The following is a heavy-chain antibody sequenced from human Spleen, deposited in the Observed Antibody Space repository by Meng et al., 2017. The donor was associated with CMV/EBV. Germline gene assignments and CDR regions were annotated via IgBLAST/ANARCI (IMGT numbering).Heavy chain of an antibody. CDR1: GFTFSTYA. J-gene: IGHJ4*02. Sequence: GGSLRLSCAASGFTFSTYAMSWVRQAPGKGLEWVSGISGSGGDTYYADSVKGRFTISRDNSKNTLFLQMNSLRAEDTAVYYCARVSGDDYGDYVRRIDYWGQGTLVTVSS. CDR2: ISGSGGDT. D-gene: IGHD4-17*01. V-gene: IGHV3-23*01. CDR3: ARVSGDDYGDYVRRIDY.